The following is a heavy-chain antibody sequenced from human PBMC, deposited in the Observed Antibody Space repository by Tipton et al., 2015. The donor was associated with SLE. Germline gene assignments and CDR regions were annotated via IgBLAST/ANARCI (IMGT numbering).Heavy chain of an antibody. CDR1: GYTFTGYY. V-gene: IGHV1-2*02. CDR3: ARDVGPYGTLTYVTVTSFRIILDL. CDR2: NTPTDGDT. D-gene: IGHD4-17*01. J-gene: IGHJ2*01. Sequence: QLVQSGAEVTETGASVKVYCKASGYTFTGYYLHWVRQPPGQGLEYMGWNTPTDGDTKYARNFQGRVTMTRDTSINTAYLELISLRSDDTAVYYCARDVGPYGTLTYVTVTSFRIILDLYGRGTLVTFSS.